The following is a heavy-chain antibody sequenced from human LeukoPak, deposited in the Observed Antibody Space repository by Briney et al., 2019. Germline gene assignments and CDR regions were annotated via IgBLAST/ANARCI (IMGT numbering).Heavy chain of an antibody. J-gene: IGHJ4*02. V-gene: IGHV4-59*01. Sequence: PSETLSLTCTVSGGSISSYYWSWIRQPPGKGLEWIGYIYYSGSTNYNPSLKSRVTISVDTSKNQFSLKLSSVTAADTAVYYCARDGDYYDSSGYALDYWGQGTLVTVSS. CDR2: IYYSGST. CDR1: GGSISSYY. CDR3: ARDGDYYDSSGYALDY. D-gene: IGHD3-22*01.